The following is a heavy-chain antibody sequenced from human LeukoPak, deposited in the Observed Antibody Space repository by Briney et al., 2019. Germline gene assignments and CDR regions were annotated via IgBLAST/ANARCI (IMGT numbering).Heavy chain of an antibody. CDR3: AKDYSGSYYDY. CDR1: GFTFSNHG. D-gene: IGHD1-26*01. V-gene: IGHV3-30*02. CDR2: IRYDETKK. J-gene: IGHJ4*02. Sequence: PGGSLRLSCAASGFTFSNHGMHWVRQAPAKGLEWVAYIRYDETKKYYADPVKGRFTISRDKSKNTLYLQMISLKVEDTAVYYCAKDYSGSYYDYWGQGTLVAVSS.